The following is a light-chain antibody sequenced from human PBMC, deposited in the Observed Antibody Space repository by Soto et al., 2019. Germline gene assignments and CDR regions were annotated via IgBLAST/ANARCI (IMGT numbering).Light chain of an antibody. CDR2: DAS. V-gene: IGKV3-11*01. Sequence: EIVLTQSPATLSLSPGERATLSCRASQSVSSYLAWYQQKPGQAPRLLIYDASNRATGIPARFSGSESGTDFTLTISVLEPEDFAVYYCQQRSNWPWTFGQGNKVESK. CDR3: QQRSNWPWT. CDR1: QSVSSY. J-gene: IGKJ1*01.